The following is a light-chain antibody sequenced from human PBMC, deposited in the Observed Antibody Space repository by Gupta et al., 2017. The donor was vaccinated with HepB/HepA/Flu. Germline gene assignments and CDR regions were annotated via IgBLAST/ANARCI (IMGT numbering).Light chain of an antibody. CDR2: EVS. J-gene: IGLJ1*01. CDR1: SSDVGSYNL. V-gene: IGLV2-23*02. Sequence: QSALTQPASVSGSPGQSITISCTGTSSDVGSYNLVPWYQQHPGKAPKLMIYEVSKRPSGVSNRFSGSKSGNTASLTISGLQAEDEADYYCCSYAGRGVFGTGTKVTVL. CDR3: CSYAGRGV.